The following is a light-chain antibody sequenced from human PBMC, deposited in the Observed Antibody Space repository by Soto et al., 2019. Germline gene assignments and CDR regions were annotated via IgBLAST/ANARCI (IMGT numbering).Light chain of an antibody. Sequence: QSVLTQPASVSGSPGQSITISCTGTSSDVGGYNYVSWYQQHPGKAPKLMIYDVSNRPSGVSNRFSGSKSGNTASLTISALQAEDEADYYRSSYTSSSPLHVVFGGGTKLTVL. J-gene: IGLJ2*01. CDR2: DVS. V-gene: IGLV2-14*01. CDR1: SSDVGGYNY. CDR3: SSYTSSSPLHVV.